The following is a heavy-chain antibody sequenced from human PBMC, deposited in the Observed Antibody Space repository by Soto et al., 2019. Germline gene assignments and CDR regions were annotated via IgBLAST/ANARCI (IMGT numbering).Heavy chain of an antibody. CDR1: GFTFDDYA. CDR2: ISWNSGSI. Sequence: GGSLRLSCAASGFTFDDYAMHWVRQAPGKGLEWVSGISWNSGSIGYADSVKGRFTISRDNAKNSLYLQMNSLRAEDTALYYCAKDIAGIGAFKYYYYYGMDVWGQGTTVTVSS. D-gene: IGHD3-3*02. J-gene: IGHJ6*02. V-gene: IGHV3-9*01. CDR3: AKDIAGIGAFKYYYYYGMDV.